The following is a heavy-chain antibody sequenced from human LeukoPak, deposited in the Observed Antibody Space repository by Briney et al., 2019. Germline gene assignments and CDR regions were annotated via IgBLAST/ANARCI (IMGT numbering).Heavy chain of an antibody. D-gene: IGHD4-23*01. CDR2: IYYSGST. CDR1: GYSISSGYY. Sequence: SETLSLTCTVSGYSISSGYYWGWIRQAPGKGLEWIGSIYYSGSTYYNSSLKSRVTISLDTSKNQFSLKLSSVTAADTAVYYCARVLSGGNSGAHYWGQGTLVIVSS. V-gene: IGHV4-38-2*02. J-gene: IGHJ4*02. CDR3: ARVLSGGNSGAHY.